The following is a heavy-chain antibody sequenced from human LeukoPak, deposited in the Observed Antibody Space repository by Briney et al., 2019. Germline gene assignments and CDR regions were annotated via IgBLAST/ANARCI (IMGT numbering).Heavy chain of an antibody. CDR2: MNPNSGNT. D-gene: IGHD1-26*01. CDR1: GYSFTSND. Sequence: ASVKVSCKASGYSFTSNDINWVRQATGQGLEWMGWMNPNSGNTGYAQKFQGRVTMTRNTSISTAYMELSSLRSEDTAVYHCARGRNGVTTAYWGQGTLVTVSS. J-gene: IGHJ4*02. V-gene: IGHV1-8*01. CDR3: ARGRNGVTTAY.